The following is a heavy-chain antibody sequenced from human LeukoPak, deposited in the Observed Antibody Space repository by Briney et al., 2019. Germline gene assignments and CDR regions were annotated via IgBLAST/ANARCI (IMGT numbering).Heavy chain of an antibody. Sequence: GGSLTLSCAASGFTFSSYSMNWVRQAPGKGLEWVSSISSSSSYIYYADSVKGRFTISRDNAKNSLYLQMNSLRAEDTAVYYCAREYSPQKLSRTFDYWGQGTLVTVSS. V-gene: IGHV3-21*01. CDR1: GFTFSSYS. CDR2: ISSSSSYI. D-gene: IGHD2-21*01. J-gene: IGHJ4*02. CDR3: AREYSPQKLSRTFDY.